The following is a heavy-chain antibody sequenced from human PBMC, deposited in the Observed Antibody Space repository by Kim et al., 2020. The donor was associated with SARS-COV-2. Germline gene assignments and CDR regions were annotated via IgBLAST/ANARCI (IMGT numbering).Heavy chain of an antibody. J-gene: IGHJ6*01. V-gene: IGHV3-30*18. CDR1: GFTFSSYG. D-gene: IGHD6-13*01. CDR3: AKDLPGIAAAENYYYGM. CDR2: ISYDGSNK. Sequence: GWSLRLSCAASGFTFSSYGMHWVRQAPGKGLEWVAVISYDGSNKYYADSVKGRFTISRDNSKNTLYLQMNSLRAEDTAVYYCAKDLPGIAAAENYYYGM.